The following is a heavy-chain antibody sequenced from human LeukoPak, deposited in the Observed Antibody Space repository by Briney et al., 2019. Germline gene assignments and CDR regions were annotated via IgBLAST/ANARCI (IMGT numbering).Heavy chain of an antibody. Sequence: ASVKVSCKASGYTFTSYGISWVRQAPGQGLEWMGWISAYNGNTNYAQKLQGRVTTTTDTSTSTAYMELRSLRSDDTAVYYCARDPRRGQQLVHFDYWGQGTLVTVSS. CDR2: ISAYNGNT. V-gene: IGHV1-18*01. CDR3: ARDPRRGQQLVHFDY. D-gene: IGHD6-13*01. J-gene: IGHJ4*02. CDR1: GYTFTSYG.